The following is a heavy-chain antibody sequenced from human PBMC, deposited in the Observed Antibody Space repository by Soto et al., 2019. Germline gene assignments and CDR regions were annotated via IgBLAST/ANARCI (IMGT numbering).Heavy chain of an antibody. D-gene: IGHD3-3*01. CDR2: INAASGNT. CDR1: GYTFTSYS. V-gene: IGHV1-3*01. J-gene: IGHJ4*02. CDR3: ARQLDLWSAYCFDN. Sequence: ASVKVSCKASGYTFTSYSIQWVRQAPGQGLEWMGWINAASGNTKNSQRFQGRVTFTRDTSASTAYMELSSLRSEDTAVDYCARQLDLWSAYCFDNWGPGTQVTVSS.